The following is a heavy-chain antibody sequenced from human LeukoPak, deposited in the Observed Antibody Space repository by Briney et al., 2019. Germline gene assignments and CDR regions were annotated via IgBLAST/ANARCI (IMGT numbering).Heavy chain of an antibody. V-gene: IGHV1-46*01. J-gene: IGHJ4*02. CDR2: INPSDGGT. CDR3: AREIASSSYFDY. Sequence: ASVKVSCKASGYTFTTSYMHWVRQAPGQGLEGMGIINPSDGGTSYARKFQGRVTMTRDTSTSTVYMELSSLRSEDTALYYCAREIASSSYFDYWGQGTLVTVSS. CDR1: GYTFTTSY. D-gene: IGHD6-13*01.